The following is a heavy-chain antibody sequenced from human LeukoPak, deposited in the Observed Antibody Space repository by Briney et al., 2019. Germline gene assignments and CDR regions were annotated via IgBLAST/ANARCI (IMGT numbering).Heavy chain of an antibody. CDR1: GGSISSSSYY. CDR3: ARGSHSYGYY. J-gene: IGHJ4*02. V-gene: IGHV4-39*07. Sequence: SETLSLTCTVSGGSISSSSYYWGWIRQPPGKGLEWIGSIYYTGSTYYNPFLKSRVTISVDTSKNQFSLKVTSVTAADTAVYYCARGSHSYGYYWGQGTLVTVSS. D-gene: IGHD5-18*01. CDR2: IYYTGST.